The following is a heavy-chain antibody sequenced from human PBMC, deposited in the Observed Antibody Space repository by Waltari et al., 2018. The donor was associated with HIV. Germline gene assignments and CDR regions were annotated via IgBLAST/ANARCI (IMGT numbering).Heavy chain of an antibody. CDR3: AKGPFDY. V-gene: IGHV3-9*01. Sequence: EVQLVESGGGLVQPGRSLRLSCAASGFTFDDYAMHWVRQAPGKGLEWVSGISWNSGSIGYDDSVKGRFTISRDNAKNSVYLQMNSLRAEDTALYYCAKGPFDYWGQGTLVTVSS. CDR2: ISWNSGSI. CDR1: GFTFDDYA. J-gene: IGHJ4*02.